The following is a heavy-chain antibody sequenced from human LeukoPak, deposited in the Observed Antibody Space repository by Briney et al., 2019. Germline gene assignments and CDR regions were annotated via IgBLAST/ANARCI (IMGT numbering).Heavy chain of an antibody. Sequence: GGSLRLSCAATGFTFSSYEMNWVRQAPGKGLEWVSYISSSGSTIYYADSVKGRYTISRDKSKNTLYLQMNSLRADDTAVYYFAELGITMIGGVWGKGTTVTVSS. CDR1: GFTFSSYE. J-gene: IGHJ6*04. D-gene: IGHD3-10*02. CDR2: ISSSGSTI. V-gene: IGHV3-48*03. CDR3: AELGITMIGGV.